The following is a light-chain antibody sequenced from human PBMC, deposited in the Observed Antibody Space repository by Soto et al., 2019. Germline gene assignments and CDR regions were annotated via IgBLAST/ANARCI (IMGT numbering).Light chain of an antibody. J-gene: IGKJ3*01. CDR1: QGIRKD. Sequence: IQMTQSPSALSASVGDRVTITCRASQGIRKDLGWYQQKPGKAPKLLIYAASSLQSGVPSRFSGSGSGTDFTLTISRLEPEDFSVYYCHQYGTAPLTFGPGTKVDIK. CDR2: AAS. CDR3: HQYGTAPLT. V-gene: IGKV1-17*01.